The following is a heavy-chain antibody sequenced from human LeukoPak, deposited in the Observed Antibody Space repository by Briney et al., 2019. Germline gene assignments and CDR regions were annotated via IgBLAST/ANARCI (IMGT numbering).Heavy chain of an antibody. V-gene: IGHV1-46*01. CDR2: INPRGGST. Sequence: ASVKVSCKASGYTFTSYYMHWVRQAPGQGLEWMGIINPRGGSTSYEQKFQGRVTMTSDTSTSTVYMELSSLRSEDTAVYSCARAARFGGVIAPDYWGQGTLVTVSS. CDR1: GYTFTSYY. J-gene: IGHJ4*02. D-gene: IGHD3-16*01. CDR3: ARAARFGGVIAPDY.